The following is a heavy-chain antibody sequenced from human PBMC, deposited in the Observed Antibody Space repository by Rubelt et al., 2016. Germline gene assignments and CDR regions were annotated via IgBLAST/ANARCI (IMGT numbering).Heavy chain of an antibody. J-gene: IGHJ4*02. CDR1: SNAW. D-gene: IGHD3-10*01. CDR2: IKSKTDGGTT. V-gene: IGHV3-15*07. Sequence: SNAWMNWVRQAPGKGLEWVGRIKSKTDGGTTDYAAPVKGRFTISRDDSKNTLYLQMNSLKTEDTAVYYCTTGRITRVRGVITGYYFDYWGQGTLVTVSS. CDR3: TTGRITRVRGVITGYYFDY.